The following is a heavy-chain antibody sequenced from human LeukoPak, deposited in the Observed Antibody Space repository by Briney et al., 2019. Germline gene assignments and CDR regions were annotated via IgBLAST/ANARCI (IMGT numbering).Heavy chain of an antibody. CDR2: INWNSGSK. D-gene: IGHD2-2*01. CDR1: GFTFDDYA. V-gene: IGHV3-9*01. CDR3: AKDWGSRTSYFDY. J-gene: IGHJ4*02. Sequence: GGSLRLSCAASGFTFDDYAMHWVRQAPGKGLEWVSGINWNSGSKDYADSVKGRFTISRDNATNSLYLQMNSLRAEDTALYYCAKDWGSRTSYFDYWGQGILVTVSS.